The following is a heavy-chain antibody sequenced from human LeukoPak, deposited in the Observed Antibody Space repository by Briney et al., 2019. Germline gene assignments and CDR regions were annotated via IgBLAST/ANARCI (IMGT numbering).Heavy chain of an antibody. Sequence: SETLSLTCTVSGGSISSYYWSWIRQPPGKGLEWIGYIYYSGSTNYNPSLKSRVAIPVDTSKNQFSLKLSSVTAADTAVYYCARERARYYFDYWGQGTLVTVSS. CDR3: ARERARYYFDY. J-gene: IGHJ4*02. CDR2: IYYSGST. CDR1: GGSISSYY. V-gene: IGHV4-59*01.